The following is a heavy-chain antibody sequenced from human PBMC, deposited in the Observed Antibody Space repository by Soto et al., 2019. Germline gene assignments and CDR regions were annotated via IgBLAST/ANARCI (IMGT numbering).Heavy chain of an antibody. Sequence: GGSLRLSCAASGFTFSSYGMHCVRQAPGKGLEWVAVISYDGSNKYYADSVKGRFTISRDNSKNTLYLQMNSLRAEDTAVYYCAKDMTGYLVDYWGQGTLVTVSS. J-gene: IGHJ4*02. CDR3: AKDMTGYLVDY. V-gene: IGHV3-30*18. CDR1: GFTFSSYG. CDR2: ISYDGSNK. D-gene: IGHD3-9*01.